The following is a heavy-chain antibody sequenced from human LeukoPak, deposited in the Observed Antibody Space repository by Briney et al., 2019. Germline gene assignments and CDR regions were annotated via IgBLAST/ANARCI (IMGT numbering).Heavy chain of an antibody. CDR3: ARGGEGLL. Sequence: PGGSLRLSCAASGFTFENYYLPWVRQAPGMGLVRVSRINYDGSDKTYADSVKGRFTISRDNAKHTLYLQMSSLRAEDTAMYYCARGGEGLLWGQGILVTVSS. CDR1: GFTFENYY. J-gene: IGHJ4*02. V-gene: IGHV3-74*01. D-gene: IGHD2-15*01. CDR2: INYDGSDK.